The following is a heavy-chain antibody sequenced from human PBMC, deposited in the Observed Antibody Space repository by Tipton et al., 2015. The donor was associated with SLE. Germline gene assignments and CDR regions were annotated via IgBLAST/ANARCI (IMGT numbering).Heavy chain of an antibody. CDR1: GGSIRSSRHF. J-gene: IGHJ5*02. Sequence: LRLSCTVSGGSIRSSRHFWSWIRRPPGKGLEWIGETTHSGKTNYNPSLKSRVTISADTSKNQFSLKLTSATVADTAVYYCTRGGRGDGANPFDPWGQGTLVTVSS. CDR3: TRGGRGDGANPFDP. CDR2: TTHSGKT. D-gene: IGHD4/OR15-4a*01. V-gene: IGHV4-34*01.